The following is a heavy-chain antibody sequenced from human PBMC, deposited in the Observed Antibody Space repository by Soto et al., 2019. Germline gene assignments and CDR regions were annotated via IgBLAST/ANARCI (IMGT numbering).Heavy chain of an antibody. CDR3: ARPPTASLDAFDI. V-gene: IGHV4-39*01. J-gene: IGHJ3*02. Sequence: QLQLHESGPGLVKPSETLSLTCTVSGGSISSSSYYWGWIRQPPGKGLEWIGSIFYSGSTYHNPSLKSRVTISVDTSKNQFSLKLSSVTAADTAVYYCARPPTASLDAFDIWGQGTMVTVSS. CDR1: GGSISSSSYY. CDR2: IFYSGST.